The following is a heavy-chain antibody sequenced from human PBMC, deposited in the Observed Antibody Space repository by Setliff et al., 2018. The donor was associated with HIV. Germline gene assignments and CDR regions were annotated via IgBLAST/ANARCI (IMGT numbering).Heavy chain of an antibody. CDR3: ARDSMGSPLYYYYMDV. D-gene: IGHD2-8*01. Sequence: ASVKVSCKASGYTFTGYYMHWVRQAPGQGLEWMGWINPNSGGTKYGQKFQGRVTMTRDTSISTAYMELSRLRSDDTAVYYCARDSMGSPLYYYYMDVWGKGTTVTVSS. CDR1: GYTFTGYY. V-gene: IGHV1-2*02. J-gene: IGHJ6*03. CDR2: INPNSGGT.